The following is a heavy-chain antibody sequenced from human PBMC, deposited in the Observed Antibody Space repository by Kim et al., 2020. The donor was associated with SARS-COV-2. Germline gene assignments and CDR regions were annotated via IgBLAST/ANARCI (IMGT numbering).Heavy chain of an antibody. V-gene: IGHV4-30-2*01. CDR2: IYHSGST. CDR1: GGSISSGGYS. D-gene: IGHD4-17*01. Sequence: SETLSLTCAVSGGSISSGGYSWSWIRQPPGKGLEWIGYIYHSGSTYYNPSLKSRVTISVDRSKNQFSLKLSSVTAADTAVYYCARGVDYGDYLIDYWGQGTLVTVSS. CDR3: ARGVDYGDYLIDY. J-gene: IGHJ4*02.